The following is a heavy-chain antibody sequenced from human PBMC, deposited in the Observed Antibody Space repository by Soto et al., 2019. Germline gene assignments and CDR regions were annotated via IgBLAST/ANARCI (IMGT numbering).Heavy chain of an antibody. D-gene: IGHD3-10*01. CDR3: ARGGGALWFGEFPPGDFDY. CDR2: INAGNGNT. Sequence: QVQLVQSGAEVKKPGASVKVSCKASGYTFTSYAMHWVRQAPGQRLEWMGWINAGNGNTKYSQKFQGRVTITRDTSASTAYMELSSLRSEDTAVYYCARGGGALWFGEFPPGDFDYWGQGTLVTVSS. J-gene: IGHJ4*02. CDR1: GYTFTSYA. V-gene: IGHV1-3*01.